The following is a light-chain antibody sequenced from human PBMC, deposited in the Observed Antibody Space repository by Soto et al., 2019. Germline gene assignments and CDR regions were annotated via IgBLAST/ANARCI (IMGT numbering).Light chain of an antibody. CDR2: EVS. CDR3: SSYAGSNNFV. J-gene: IGLJ1*01. V-gene: IGLV2-8*01. CDR1: SSDVGGYNY. Sequence: QSVLTQPPSASGSPGQSVTISCTGTSSDVGGYNYASWYQQHPGKAPKLMIYEVSERPSGVPDRFSGSKSSNTASLTVSGLQAEDEADYYCSSYAGSNNFVFGTGTKFTVL.